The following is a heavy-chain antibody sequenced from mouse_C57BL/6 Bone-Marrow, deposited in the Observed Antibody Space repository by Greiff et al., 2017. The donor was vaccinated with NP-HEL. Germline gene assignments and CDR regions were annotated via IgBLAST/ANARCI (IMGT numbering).Heavy chain of an antibody. CDR3: ARITTLVPDWYFDV. CDR1: GYTFTSYW. CDR2: IHPNSGST. V-gene: IGHV1-64*01. Sequence: VQLQQPGAELVKPGASVKLSCKASGYTFTSYWMHWVKQRPGQGLEWIGMIHPNSGSTNYNEKFKSKATLTVDKSSSTAYMQLSSLTSEDSAVYYSARITTLVPDWYFDVWGTRATVSVSS. J-gene: IGHJ1*03. D-gene: IGHD1-1*01.